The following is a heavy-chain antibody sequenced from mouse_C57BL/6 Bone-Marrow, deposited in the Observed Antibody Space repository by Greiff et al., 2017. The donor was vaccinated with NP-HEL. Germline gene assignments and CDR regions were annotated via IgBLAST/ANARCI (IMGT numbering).Heavy chain of an antibody. V-gene: IGHV1-78*01. Sequence: QVQLQQSDAELVKPGASVKISCKVSGYTFTDHTIHWMKQRPEQGLEWIGYIYPRDGSTKYNEKFKGKATLTADKSSSTAYMQLNSLTSEDSAVYFCARGRLVTTVVADYFDYWGQGTTLTVSS. CDR3: ARGRLVTTVVADYFDY. J-gene: IGHJ2*01. CDR2: IYPRDGST. CDR1: GYTFTDHT. D-gene: IGHD1-1*01.